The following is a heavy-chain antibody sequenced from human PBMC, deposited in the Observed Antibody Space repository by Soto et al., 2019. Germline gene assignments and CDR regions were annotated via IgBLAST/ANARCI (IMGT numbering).Heavy chain of an antibody. CDR3: ARDPYSSTTVPIMDY. CDR2: ISHKSSAT. V-gene: IGHV3-48*02. D-gene: IGHD4-17*01. J-gene: IGHJ4*01. CDR1: GFTFSNYA. Sequence: EVQLVESGGGLVQPGVSLRLSCAASGFTFSNYAMNWVRQAPGKGLEWVSYISHKSSATYHADSVKGRFTISRDNAKNSLYLQSNSLRDEDTAVYYCARDPYSSTTVPIMDYWGHGTLVTGAS.